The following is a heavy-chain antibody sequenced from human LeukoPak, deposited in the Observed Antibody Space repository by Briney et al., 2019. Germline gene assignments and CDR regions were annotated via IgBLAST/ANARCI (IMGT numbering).Heavy chain of an antibody. CDR1: GGSISSSSYY. CDR2: IYYSGST. J-gene: IGHJ4*02. Sequence: SETLPLTCTVSGGSISSSSYYWGWIRQPPGKGLEWIGSIYYSGSTNYNPSLKSRVTISVDTSKNQFSLKLSSVTAADTAVYYCARGPFDSSGYYPTDFDYWGQGTLVTVSS. V-gene: IGHV4-39*07. D-gene: IGHD3-22*01. CDR3: ARGPFDSSGYYPTDFDY.